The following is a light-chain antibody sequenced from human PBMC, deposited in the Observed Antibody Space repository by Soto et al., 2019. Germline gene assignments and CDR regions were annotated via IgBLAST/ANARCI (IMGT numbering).Light chain of an antibody. Sequence: DIQMTQSPSTLSASVGDRVTITCRASQSIGRWLAWYQQKPGTAPKLLIYDASSLESGVPSRFSGSGSETEFTLTISRQQSDDFGTLYCQQYNNYSPWTLGQGTKVEIK. CDR1: QSIGRW. CDR3: QQYNNYSPWT. CDR2: DAS. J-gene: IGKJ1*01. V-gene: IGKV1-5*01.